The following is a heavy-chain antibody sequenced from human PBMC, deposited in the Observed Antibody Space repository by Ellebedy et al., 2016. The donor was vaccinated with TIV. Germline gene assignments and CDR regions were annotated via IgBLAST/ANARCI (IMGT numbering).Heavy chain of an antibody. CDR3: AGDRALVY. V-gene: IGHV3-30*04. CDR1: GISVSTYS. J-gene: IGHJ4*02. CDR2: ISDDGGNE. D-gene: IGHD3-10*01. Sequence: GGSLRLSCEASGISVSTYSMHWLRQAPGKGLEWLAAISDDGGNEFYADSVKGRFTISRDYSKNRLYLQMNSLSEHDTAVYYCAGDRALVYWGQGTLVTASS.